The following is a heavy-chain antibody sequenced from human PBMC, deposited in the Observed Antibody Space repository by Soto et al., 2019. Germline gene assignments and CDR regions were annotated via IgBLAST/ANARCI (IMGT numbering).Heavy chain of an antibody. V-gene: IGHV3-74*01. D-gene: IGHD1-20*01. J-gene: IGHJ4*02. CDR3: EISNWPVGNY. CDR2: LKSDGTYT. CDR1: GFTFSEYW. Sequence: EVQLVESGGGLVQPGGSLRLSCEASGFTFSEYWMHWVRQVPGKGLVWVSRLKSDGTYTDYADSVRGRFTISRDSAKNTVFLQMNNLRVEDTAIYYCEISNWPVGNYWGQGILATVSS.